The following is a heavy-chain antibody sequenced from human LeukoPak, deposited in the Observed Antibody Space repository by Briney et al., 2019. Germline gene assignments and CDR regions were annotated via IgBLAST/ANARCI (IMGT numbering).Heavy chain of an antibody. V-gene: IGHV3-30*03. CDR3: ARDIGSSGLEVEYYFDY. D-gene: IGHD5-24*01. CDR1: GFTFSSYG. CDR2: ISYDGSNK. Sequence: PGGSLRLSCAASGFTFSSYGMHWVRQAPGKGLEWVAVISYDGSNKYYADSVKGRFTISRDNSKNTLYLQMNSLRAEDTAVYYCARDIGSSGLEVEYYFDYWGQGTLVTVSS. J-gene: IGHJ4*02.